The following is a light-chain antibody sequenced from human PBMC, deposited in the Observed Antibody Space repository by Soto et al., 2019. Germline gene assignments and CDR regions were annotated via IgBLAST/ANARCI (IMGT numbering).Light chain of an antibody. V-gene: IGKV3-11*01. J-gene: IGKJ4*01. CDR3: QQRSNWPLT. Sequence: PGERATLSCRASQSVGSYLAWYHQKPGQAPRLLIYDASNRAPGIPARFSGSGSGTDFTLTISSLEPEDFAVYFCQQRSNWPLTFGGGTKVEIK. CDR1: QSVGSY. CDR2: DAS.